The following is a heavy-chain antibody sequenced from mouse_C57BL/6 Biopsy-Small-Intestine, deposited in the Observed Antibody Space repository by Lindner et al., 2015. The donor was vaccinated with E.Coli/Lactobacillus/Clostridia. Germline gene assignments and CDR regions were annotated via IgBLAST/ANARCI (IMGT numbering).Heavy chain of an antibody. Sequence: VQLQESGAELAKPGASVKLSCKASGYTFISYCMHWIKQRPGQGLEWIGYINPSGGFTKYDQNFEDKATLTADKSSSTAYMQLSSLTNEGSAVYYCARSGNYYGSSYDYWGHGTTLTVSS. CDR3: ARSGNYYGSSYDY. J-gene: IGHJ2*01. CDR2: INPSGGFT. CDR1: GYTFISYC. D-gene: IGHD1-1*01. V-gene: IGHV1-7*01.